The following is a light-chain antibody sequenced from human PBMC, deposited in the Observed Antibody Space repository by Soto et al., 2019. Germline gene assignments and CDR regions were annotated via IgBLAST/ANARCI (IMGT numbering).Light chain of an antibody. CDR3: QHYDSYLVA. CDR1: KNSDIY. CDR2: RAS. J-gene: IGKJ3*01. V-gene: IGKV1-5*03. Sequence: PSFLSPPVVDCITITCPSRKNSDIYSNWYHQKPGRPPTVLIYRASILECGVPSRFSGSGSGTEFTLTISSLEPEDFATYYCQHYDSYLVAFGPGTKVDNK.